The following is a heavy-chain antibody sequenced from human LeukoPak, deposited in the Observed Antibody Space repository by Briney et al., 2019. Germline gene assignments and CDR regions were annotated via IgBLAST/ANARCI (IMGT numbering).Heavy chain of an antibody. D-gene: IGHD2-8*01. CDR3: VYCSKGTCTENALDV. CDR2: ISDNGGTT. V-gene: IGHV3-23*01. Sequence: GGSLRLSCAASELIFSSYTMNWVPQAPGKGLEGVSVISDNGGTTYYSDSVKGRFTVSRDNSKKMLYLQMSGLRAEDAAVYYCVYCSKGTCTENALDVCGQGTTVIVSS. J-gene: IGHJ6*02. CDR1: ELIFSSYT.